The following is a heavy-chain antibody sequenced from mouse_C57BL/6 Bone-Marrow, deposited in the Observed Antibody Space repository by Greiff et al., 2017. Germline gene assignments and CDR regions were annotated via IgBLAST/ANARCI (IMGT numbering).Heavy chain of an antibody. CDR2: IWTGGGT. V-gene: IGHV2-9-1*01. J-gene: IGHJ1*03. CDR1: GFSLTSYA. CDR3: ARKEGRNWYFDF. Sequence: VKLVESGPGLVAPSQSLSITCTVSGFSLTSYAISWVRQPPGKGLEWLGVIWTGGGTNYNSAIKYKLSICKDNYKSQVVLKMNSLQTDDTARYYCARKEGRNWYFDFWGTGTTVTVSS.